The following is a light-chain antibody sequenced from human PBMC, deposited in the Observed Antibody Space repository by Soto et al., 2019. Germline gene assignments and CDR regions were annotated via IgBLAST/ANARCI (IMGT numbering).Light chain of an antibody. CDR2: AAS. CDR1: QSVGTY. Sequence: EIVMTQSPATLSVSLGERATLSCRASQSVGTYLAWYQQKPGQPPSLLIFAASTRATGIPARFSGTGSGSDFTLTINGLQSEDFAVYSWQQYSDWPLVTFGGGTRVEIK. CDR3: QQYSDWPLVT. J-gene: IGKJ4*01. V-gene: IGKV3-15*01.